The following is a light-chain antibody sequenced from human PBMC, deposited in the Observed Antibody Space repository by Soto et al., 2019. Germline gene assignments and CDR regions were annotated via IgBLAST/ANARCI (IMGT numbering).Light chain of an antibody. Sequence: QSVLTQPPSVSGAPGQRVTISCTGSSSNIGAGYHVHWYQQLPGTAPKLLIYGNSNRPSGVPDRFSGFKSGTSASLAITGIQAEDEADYYCQSYHSSLSVVVFGGGTKVTVL. V-gene: IGLV1-40*01. CDR1: SSNIGAGYH. J-gene: IGLJ2*01. CDR2: GNS. CDR3: QSYHSSLSVVV.